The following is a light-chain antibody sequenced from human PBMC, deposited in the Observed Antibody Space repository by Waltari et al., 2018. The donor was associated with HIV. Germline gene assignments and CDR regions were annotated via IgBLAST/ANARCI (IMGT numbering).Light chain of an antibody. CDR3: SLYTSTNTHV. J-gene: IGLJ1*01. V-gene: IGLV2-18*01. CDR1: SSDVGSYNR. Sequence: QSALTQPPSVSGSPGQSVTISCTGTSSDVGSYNRVSWYRQPPGAAPKLMIFDVSHLPSGVPDRFSGSKSGNTVSLTISGLQAEDEATYYCSLYTSTNTHVFGTGTEVTVL. CDR2: DVS.